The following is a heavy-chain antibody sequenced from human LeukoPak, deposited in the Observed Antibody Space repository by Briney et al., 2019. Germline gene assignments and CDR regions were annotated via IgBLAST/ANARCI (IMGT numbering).Heavy chain of an antibody. Sequence: PGRSLRLSCAASGFTFDDYAMNWVRQAPGEGLEWVSSISSSGSYIYYPDSVKGRFTISRDNAKNSLYLQMNSLRAEDTAVYYCARTIVLLPAAQSAIDYWGQGTLVTVSS. CDR3: ARTIVLLPAAQSAIDY. CDR1: GFTFDDYA. D-gene: IGHD2-2*01. V-gene: IGHV3-21*01. CDR2: ISSSGSYI. J-gene: IGHJ4*02.